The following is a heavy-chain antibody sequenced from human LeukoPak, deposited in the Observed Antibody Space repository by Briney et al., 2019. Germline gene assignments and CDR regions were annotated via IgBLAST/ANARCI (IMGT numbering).Heavy chain of an antibody. CDR1: GFTFDDYA. CDR3: AKYKGSGVYY. Sequence: GRSLRLSCAASGFTFDDYAMHWVRHAPGKGLEWVSGISWNSGSIDSAASVKGRFTISRDNANNSLYLQMNSRRAEDTALYYCAKYKGSGVYYWGQGTLVTVSS. CDR2: ISWNSGSI. D-gene: IGHD6-19*01. J-gene: IGHJ4*02. V-gene: IGHV3-9*01.